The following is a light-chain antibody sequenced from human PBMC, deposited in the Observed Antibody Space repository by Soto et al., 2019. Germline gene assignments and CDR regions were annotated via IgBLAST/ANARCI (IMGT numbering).Light chain of an antibody. CDR2: TNN. CDR3: AAWDDSLNGSV. Sequence: QSVLTQPPSASGTPGQTVTISCSGSSSNIGRNTVNWYQQLPGTAPKLLIYTNNQRPSGVPDRFSGSKSGTSASLAISGLQSEDEADYYCAAWDDSLNGSVFGTGTQLTVL. CDR1: SSNIGRNT. J-gene: IGLJ1*01. V-gene: IGLV1-44*01.